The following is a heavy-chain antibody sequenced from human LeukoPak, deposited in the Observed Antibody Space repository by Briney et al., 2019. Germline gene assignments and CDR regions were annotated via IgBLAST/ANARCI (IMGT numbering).Heavy chain of an antibody. CDR3: AAQPFYGRETDY. V-gene: IGHV4-4*07. Sequence: PSETLSLTCTVSGGSISSYYWSWIRQPAGKGLEWIGRIYTSGSTNSNPSLKSRVTMSVDTSKNQFSLKLSSVTAADTAVYYCAAQPFYGRETDYWGQGTLVTVSS. D-gene: IGHD2/OR15-2a*01. CDR2: IYTSGST. CDR1: GGSISSYY. J-gene: IGHJ4*02.